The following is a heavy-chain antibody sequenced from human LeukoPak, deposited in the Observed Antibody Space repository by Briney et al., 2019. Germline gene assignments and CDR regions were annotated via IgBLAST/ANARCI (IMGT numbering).Heavy chain of an antibody. V-gene: IGHV3-33*01. CDR1: GLTFSTSG. D-gene: IGHD1-26*01. CDR3: ARDRAVRDLDH. J-gene: IGHJ4*01. CDR2: IWSDGSNK. Sequence: AGGSLRLSCAASGLTFSTSGMHWVRQAPGKGLEWLAMIWSDGSNKYYADSVKGRFTISRDNSKSTVSLQMNSLRAEETAVYYCARDRAVRDLDHWGHGTLVTVSS.